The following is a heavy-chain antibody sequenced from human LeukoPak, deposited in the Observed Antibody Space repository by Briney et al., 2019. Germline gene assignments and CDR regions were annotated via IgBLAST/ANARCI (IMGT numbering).Heavy chain of an antibody. V-gene: IGHV4-34*01. D-gene: IGHD6-13*01. CDR3: ARGRGARSSRWYNWFDP. CDR2: INHSGST. Sequence: SETLSLTCAVYGGSFNAYYWSWIRQPPGKGLEWIGEINHSGSTNYNPSLKSRVTISIDTSKNQFSLEMSSVTAADTAVYYCARGRGARSSRWYNWFDPWGQGTLVTVSS. CDR1: GGSFNAYY. J-gene: IGHJ5*02.